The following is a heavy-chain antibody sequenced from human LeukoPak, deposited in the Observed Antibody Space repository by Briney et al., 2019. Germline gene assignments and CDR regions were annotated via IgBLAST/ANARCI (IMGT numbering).Heavy chain of an antibody. Sequence: SETLSLTCTVSGGSISSNSYYWGWIRQPPGKGLEWFGCIYYSGSTYYNPSLKSRVTISVDTSKNQFSLKLSSVTAADTAVYYCARRVRGYGGAXFDXXGQGTLVTVX. D-gene: IGHD4-23*01. CDR1: GGSISSNSYY. CDR2: IYYSGST. V-gene: IGHV4-39*01. J-gene: IGHJ4*02. CDR3: ARRVRGYGGAXFDX.